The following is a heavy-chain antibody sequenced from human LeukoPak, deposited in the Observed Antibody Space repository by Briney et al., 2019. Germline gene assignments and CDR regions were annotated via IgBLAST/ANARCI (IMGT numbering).Heavy chain of an antibody. CDR1: GFTFSSYG. V-gene: IGHV3-30*18. J-gene: IGHJ1*01. CDR3: AKGADGYNIFPQEYFQH. CDR2: ISYDGSNK. D-gene: IGHD5-24*01. Sequence: GGSLRLSCAASGFTFSSYGMHWVRQAPGKGLEWVAVISYDGSNKYYADSVKGRFTISRDNSKNTLYLQMNSLRAEDTAVYYCAKGADGYNIFPQEYFQHWGQGTLVTVSS.